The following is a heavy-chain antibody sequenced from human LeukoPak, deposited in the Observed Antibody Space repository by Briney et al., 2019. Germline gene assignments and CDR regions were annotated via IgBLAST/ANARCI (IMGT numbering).Heavy chain of an antibody. V-gene: IGHV4-4*09. CDR1: GGSISSNH. CDR3: ARRLVGANWFDP. D-gene: IGHD1-26*01. CDR2: IYTSGST. Sequence: PSETLSLTCTVSGGSISSNHWSWIRQPPGKGLEWIGYIYTSGSTNYNPSLKSRVTISVDTSKNQFSLKLSSVTAADTAVYYCARRLVGANWFDPWGQGTLVTVSS. J-gene: IGHJ5*02.